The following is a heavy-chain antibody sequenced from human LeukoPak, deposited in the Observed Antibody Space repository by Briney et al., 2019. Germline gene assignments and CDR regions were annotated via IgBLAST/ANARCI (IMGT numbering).Heavy chain of an antibody. CDR1: GFTFSSYC. CDR2: ISTSSSYI. J-gene: IGHJ6*03. Sequence: GGSLRLSCAASGFTFSSYCMNWVRQAPGKGLEWVSFISTSSSYIHYADSVKGRFTISRDNARNSLYLQMNSLRAEDTAVYYCARSWGFGESTHMDVWGKGTTVTVSS. CDR3: ARSWGFGESTHMDV. D-gene: IGHD3-10*01. V-gene: IGHV3-21*01.